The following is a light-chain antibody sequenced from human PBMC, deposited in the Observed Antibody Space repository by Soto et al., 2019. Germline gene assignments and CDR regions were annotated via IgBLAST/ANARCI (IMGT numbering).Light chain of an antibody. V-gene: IGLV1-44*01. CDR2: SNH. CDR3: AAWDDSLKGVV. Sequence: QSVLTQPPSASGTPGQRVTISCSGSNSNIGGNTVSWYQQLPGAAPKLLIYSNHQRPSGVPDRFSGSKSGTSASLAISGLQSEDEADYYCAAWDDSLKGVVFGGGTKVTVL. J-gene: IGLJ2*01. CDR1: NSNIGGNT.